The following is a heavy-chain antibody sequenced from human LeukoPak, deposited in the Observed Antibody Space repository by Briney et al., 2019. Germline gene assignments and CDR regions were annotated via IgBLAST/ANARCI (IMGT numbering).Heavy chain of an antibody. Sequence: ASVKVSCKASGYTFISFDINWVRQATGQGLEWMGWMNPNSGNTGYAQKFQGRVTMTRDTSTSTVYMELSSLRSEDTAVYYCARADSTGYDFWSGYYPPHFDYWGQGTLVTVSS. CDR1: GYTFISFD. D-gene: IGHD3-3*01. V-gene: IGHV1-8*01. CDR3: ARADSTGYDFWSGYYPPHFDY. J-gene: IGHJ4*02. CDR2: MNPNSGNT.